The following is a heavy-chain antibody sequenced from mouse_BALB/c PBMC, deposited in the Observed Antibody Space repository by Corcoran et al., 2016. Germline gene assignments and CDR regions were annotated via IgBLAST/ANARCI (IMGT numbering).Heavy chain of an antibody. Sequence: QIQLVQSGPELKKPGETVKISCKASGYTFTNYGMNWVNQAPGKGLKWMGWINTYTGEPTYADDFKGRFAFSLETSASNAYLQINNLKNEDTATYFCARAPLHYYAMDYWGQGTSVTVSS. CDR1: GYTFTNYG. V-gene: IGHV9-3-1*01. CDR2: INTYTGEP. CDR3: ARAPLHYYAMDY. J-gene: IGHJ4*01. D-gene: IGHD6-1*01.